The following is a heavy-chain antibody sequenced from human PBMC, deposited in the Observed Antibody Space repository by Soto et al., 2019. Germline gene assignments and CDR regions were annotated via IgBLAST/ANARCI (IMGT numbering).Heavy chain of an antibody. CDR1: GVTFSKFI. CDR2: IIPIFGTA. V-gene: IGHV1-69*01. J-gene: IGHJ6*02. CDR3: AKVRYSSPMGYYYGMDV. Sequence: QVQLEQSGGEVKKPGSSVKVSCKASGVTFSKFIMTWVRQAPGLGLEGVGGIIPIFGTATYAQKFQGRVTLTADESTSPSYLEVSNLRSEDTAVYYCAKVRYSSPMGYYYGMDVWGQGTAVTVSS. D-gene: IGHD6-19*01.